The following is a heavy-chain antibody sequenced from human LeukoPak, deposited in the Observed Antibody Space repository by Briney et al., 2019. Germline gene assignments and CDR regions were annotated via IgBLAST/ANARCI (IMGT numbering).Heavy chain of an antibody. J-gene: IGHJ6*02. V-gene: IGHV1-18*01. CDR3: AIDYYGSGSYPPNYSGMDV. D-gene: IGHD3-10*01. Sequence: ASVKVSCKASGYTFTSYGISWVRQAPGQGLEWMGWISAYNGNTNYAQKLQGRVTMTTDTSTSTAYMELRSLRSDDTAVYYCAIDYYGSGSYPPNYSGMDVWGQGTTVTVSS. CDR2: ISAYNGNT. CDR1: GYTFTSYG.